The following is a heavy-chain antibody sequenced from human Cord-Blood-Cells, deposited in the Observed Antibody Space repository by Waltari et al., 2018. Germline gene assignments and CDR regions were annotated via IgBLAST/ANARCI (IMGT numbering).Heavy chain of an antibody. Sequence: QVQLVESGGGVVQPRRSLRLSCAASGFPFSSYGMHWVGPAPGKGLEWVAVIWYDGSNKYYADSVKGRFTISRDNSKNTLYLQMNSLRAEDTAVYYCARGGSGSYWYFDLWGRGTLVTVSS. CDR2: IWYDGSNK. J-gene: IGHJ2*01. D-gene: IGHD1-26*01. CDR3: ARGGSGSYWYFDL. CDR1: GFPFSSYG. V-gene: IGHV3-33*01.